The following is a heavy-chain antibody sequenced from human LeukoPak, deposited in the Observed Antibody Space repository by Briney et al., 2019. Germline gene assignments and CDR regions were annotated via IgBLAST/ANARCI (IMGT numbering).Heavy chain of an antibody. CDR2: ISTDGNYK. V-gene: IGHV3-30*09. CDR1: GFTFSNYA. D-gene: IGHD5-24*01. CDR3: ARRPVAAIKGYFDS. J-gene: IGHJ4*02. Sequence: GGSLRLSCAASGFTFSNYAINWVRQAPGKGLEWVSVISTDGNYKYYADSVKGRFAVSRDNSKNMLYLQMNSLSADDTAVYYCARRPVAAIKGYFDSWGQGALVTVSS.